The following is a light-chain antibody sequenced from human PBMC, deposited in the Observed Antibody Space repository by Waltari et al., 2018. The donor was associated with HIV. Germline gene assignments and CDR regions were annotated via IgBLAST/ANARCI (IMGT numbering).Light chain of an antibody. Sequence: QSALTQPASVSGSPGQSITISCTGTSSDVGGYIYVSWYQQHPGKAPKLMIYDVSSWPSGVCNRFSCSKSGYSASLTISGLLAEDEADYYCSSYTSSSTPWVFGGGTKLTFL. CDR2: DVS. J-gene: IGLJ3*02. V-gene: IGLV2-14*01. CDR1: SSDVGGYIY. CDR3: SSYTSSSTPWV.